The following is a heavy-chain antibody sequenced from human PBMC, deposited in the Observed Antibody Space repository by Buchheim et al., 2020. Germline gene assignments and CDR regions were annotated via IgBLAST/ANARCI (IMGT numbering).Heavy chain of an antibody. CDR3: ARDLVDTAMITGPRPLDY. CDR1: GFTFSTYW. V-gene: IGHV3-7*01. D-gene: IGHD5-18*01. CDR2: INEDGSEK. Sequence: EVQLVESGGGLVQPGGSLSLSCAASGFTFSTYWMTWVRQAPGKGLEWVANINEDGSEKYYVDSVKGRFTISRDNAKNSMNLQMNSLRAEDTAVYYCARDLVDTAMITGPRPLDYWGQGTL. J-gene: IGHJ4*02.